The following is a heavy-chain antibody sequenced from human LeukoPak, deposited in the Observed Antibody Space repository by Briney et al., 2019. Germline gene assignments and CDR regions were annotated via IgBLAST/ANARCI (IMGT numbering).Heavy chain of an antibody. CDR2: ISYDGSNK. D-gene: IGHD2-15*01. CDR3: ARGGGVVVAALDV. Sequence: AGGSLRLSCAASGFTFSSYAMHWVRQAPGKGLEWVAVISYDGSNKYYADSVKGRFTISRDNSKNTLYLQMNSLRAEDTAVYYCARGGGVVVAALDVWGQGTTVTVSS. V-gene: IGHV3-30-3*01. CDR1: GFTFSSYA. J-gene: IGHJ6*02.